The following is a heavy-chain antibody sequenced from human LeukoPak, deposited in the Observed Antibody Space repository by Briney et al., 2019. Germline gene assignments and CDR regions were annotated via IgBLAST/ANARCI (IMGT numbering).Heavy chain of an antibody. J-gene: IGHJ3*01. CDR3: ARGDTRLGGAFDV. CDR2: TSGDGGTT. Sequence: GGSLRLSCAASGFNLRSFAIHWVRQAPGKGLEYVSATSGDGGTTFCASSLQGRCTISRDNSNQMVYLQLGGLKIEDMGLYYCARGDTRLGGAFDVGGQGTMVTVSP. V-gene: IGHV3-64*01. CDR1: GFNLRSFA. D-gene: IGHD3-16*01.